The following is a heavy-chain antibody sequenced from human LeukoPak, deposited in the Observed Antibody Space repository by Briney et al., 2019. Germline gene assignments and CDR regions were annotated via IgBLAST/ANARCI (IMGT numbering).Heavy chain of an antibody. CDR2: INPSGGST. D-gene: IGHD6-19*01. V-gene: IGHV1-46*01. CDR3: AKAVAGLDSYYYYYMDV. J-gene: IGHJ6*03. Sequence: AASVKVSCKASGYTFTSYYMHWVREAPGQGLEWMGIINPSGGSTSYAQKFQGRVTMTRDTSTSTVYMELSSLRSEDTAVYYCAKAVAGLDSYYYYYMDVWGKGTTVTVSS. CDR1: GYTFTSYY.